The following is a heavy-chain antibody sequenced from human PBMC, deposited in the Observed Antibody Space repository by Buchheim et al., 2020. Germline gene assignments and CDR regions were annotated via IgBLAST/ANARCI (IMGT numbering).Heavy chain of an antibody. CDR2: INPNSGGT. Sequence: QVQLVQSGAEVKKPGASVKVSCKASGYTFTGYYMHWVRQAPGQGLEWMGWINPNSGGTNYAQKFQGWVTMTRDTSISTAYMELSRLGSDDTAVYYCARDRINIVATTYYYYGMDVWGQGTT. J-gene: IGHJ6*02. D-gene: IGHD5-12*01. V-gene: IGHV1-2*04. CDR1: GYTFTGYY. CDR3: ARDRINIVATTYYYYGMDV.